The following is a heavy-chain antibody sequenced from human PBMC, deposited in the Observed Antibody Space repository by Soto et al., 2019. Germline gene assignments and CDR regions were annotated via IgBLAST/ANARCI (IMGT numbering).Heavy chain of an antibody. D-gene: IGHD5-18*01. CDR1: GGSVNSRRHY. Sequence: SETLSLTCTASGGSVNSRRHYWSWIRQPPGKGLGWIGYIYFTGSTNYDPSLKSRVIISLDMSKNQFSLRLSSVTAADTAIYYCAREGYSYAYFDYWGQGTLVTVSS. CDR3: AREGYSYAYFDY. J-gene: IGHJ4*02. CDR2: IYFTGST. V-gene: IGHV4-61*01.